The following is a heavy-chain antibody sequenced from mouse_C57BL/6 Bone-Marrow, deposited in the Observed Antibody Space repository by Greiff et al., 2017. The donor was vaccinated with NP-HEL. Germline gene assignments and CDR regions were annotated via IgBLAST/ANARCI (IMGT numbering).Heavy chain of an antibody. CDR2: IDPANGNT. J-gene: IGHJ4*01. CDR3: ANFPYYYGSSYDAMDY. Sequence: VQLKESVAELVRPGASVKLSCTASGFNIKNTYMHWVKQRPEQGLEWIGRIDPANGNTKYAPKFQGKATITADTSSNTAYLQLSSLTSEDTAIYYCANFPYYYGSSYDAMDYWGQGTSVTVSS. D-gene: IGHD1-1*01. CDR1: GFNIKNTY. V-gene: IGHV14-3*01.